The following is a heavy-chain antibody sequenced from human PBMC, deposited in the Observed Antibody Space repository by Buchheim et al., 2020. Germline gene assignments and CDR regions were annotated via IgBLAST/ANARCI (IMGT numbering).Heavy chain of an antibody. CDR3: ARDVVAGCSSTSCPPYYYYGMDV. CDR1: GGSISSGDYY. Sequence: QVQLQESGPGLVKPSQTLSLTCTVSGGSISSGDYYWSWIRQPPGKGLEWIGYIYYSGSTYYNPSLKSRVTISVDTSKNQFSLKLSSVTAADTAVYYCARDVVAGCSSTSCPPYYYYGMDVWGQGTT. D-gene: IGHD2-2*01. V-gene: IGHV4-30-4*01. CDR2: IYYSGST. J-gene: IGHJ6*02.